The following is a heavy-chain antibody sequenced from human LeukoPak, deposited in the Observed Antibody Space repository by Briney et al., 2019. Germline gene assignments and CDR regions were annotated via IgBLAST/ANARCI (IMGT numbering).Heavy chain of an antibody. J-gene: IGHJ4*02. Sequence: GGSLRLSCVVSDFTFAVSWVRQAPGTGLEWISTINGRGDDSFHADSVKGRFTISRDTSKNTLYLHMSSLRAADTAMYFCVRMRGPERRHCFDYWSQGALLIVSS. D-gene: IGHD1-1*01. CDR1: DFTFA. V-gene: IGHV3-23*01. CDR3: VRMRGPERRHCFDY. CDR2: INGRGDDS.